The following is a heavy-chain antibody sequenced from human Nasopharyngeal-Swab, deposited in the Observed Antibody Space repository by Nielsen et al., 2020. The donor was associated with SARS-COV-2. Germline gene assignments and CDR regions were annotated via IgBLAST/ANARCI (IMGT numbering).Heavy chain of an antibody. CDR2: IYTSGST. Sequence: SETLSLTCTVSGGSISSGSYYWSWIRQPAGKGLEWIGRIYTSGSTNYNPSLKSRVTISVDTSKNQFSLKLNSVTAADTAVYYCARGRYDILTGLLWFDPWGQGTLVTVSS. D-gene: IGHD3-9*01. CDR3: ARGRYDILTGLLWFDP. CDR1: GGSISSGSYY. J-gene: IGHJ5*02. V-gene: IGHV4-61*02.